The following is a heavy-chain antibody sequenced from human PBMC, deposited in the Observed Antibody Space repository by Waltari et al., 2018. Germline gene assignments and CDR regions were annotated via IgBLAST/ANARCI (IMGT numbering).Heavy chain of an antibody. V-gene: IGHV3-33*01. Sequence: QVQLVQSGAEVKKPGSSVKVSCKASGGTFSSYALSWVRQAPGKGLEWVAVIWYDGSNKYYADSVNGRFTISRDNSKNSLYLQMNSLRAEDTAVYYCARAGNPIAVAGKPQRAFDIWGQGTMVTVSS. D-gene: IGHD6-19*01. J-gene: IGHJ3*02. CDR1: GGTFSSYA. CDR3: ARAGNPIAVAGKPQRAFDI. CDR2: IWYDGSNK.